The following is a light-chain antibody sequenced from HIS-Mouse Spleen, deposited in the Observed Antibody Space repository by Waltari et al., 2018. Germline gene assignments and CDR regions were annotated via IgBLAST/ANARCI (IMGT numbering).Light chain of an antibody. J-gene: IGLJ2*01. CDR1: KLGDKY. Sequence: SYELTQPPSVSVSPGQTASITCSGDKLGDKYACWYQQKPGQSTVLVIYQGSKRPSGIPERFSGANSANTATLTISGTQAMDEADYYWQAWDSSTDVVFGGGTKLTVL. CDR2: QGS. CDR3: QAWDSSTDVV. V-gene: IGLV3-1*01.